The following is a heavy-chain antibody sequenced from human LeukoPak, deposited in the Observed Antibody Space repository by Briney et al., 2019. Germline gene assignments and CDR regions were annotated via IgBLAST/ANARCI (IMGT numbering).Heavy chain of an antibody. V-gene: IGHV3-66*02. J-gene: IGHJ6*02. D-gene: IGHD3-3*01. CDR1: GFTVSSNY. Sequence: GSLRLSCAASGFTVSSNYMSWVRQAPGKGLXXXXVIYSGGSTYYADSVKGRFTISRDNSKNTLYLQMNSLRAEDTAVYYCASLRFLEWSPDGMDVWGQGTTVTVSS. CDR2: IYSGGST. CDR3: ASLRFLEWSPDGMDV.